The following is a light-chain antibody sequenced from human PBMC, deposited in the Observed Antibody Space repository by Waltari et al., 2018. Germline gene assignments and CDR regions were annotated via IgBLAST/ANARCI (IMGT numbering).Light chain of an antibody. CDR3: QTGGHGTWV. CDR1: SGHTSNV. V-gene: IGLV4-69*01. CDR2: VNSDGSP. Sequence: HLVLTQSPSASASLGAPVRLTCTLSSGHTSNVLPWPPQQPERGPRHLMKVNSDGSPPKGDEIPDRFSGASSGAERYLTISSLQSEDEADYYCQTGGHGTWVFGGGTKLTVL. J-gene: IGLJ3*02.